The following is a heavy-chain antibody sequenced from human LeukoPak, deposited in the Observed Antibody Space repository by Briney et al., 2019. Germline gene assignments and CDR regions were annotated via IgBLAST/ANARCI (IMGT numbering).Heavy chain of an antibody. Sequence: GASVKVSCKASGYTFTGYYMHWVRQAPGQGLEWMGWINPNSGGTNYAQKFQGRVIMTRDTSISTAYMELSRLRSDDTAVYYCARDSSPYYYDSSGLFDIWGQGTMVTVSS. CDR2: INPNSGGT. CDR3: ARDSSPYYYDSSGLFDI. D-gene: IGHD3-22*01. CDR1: GYTFTGYY. J-gene: IGHJ3*02. V-gene: IGHV1-2*02.